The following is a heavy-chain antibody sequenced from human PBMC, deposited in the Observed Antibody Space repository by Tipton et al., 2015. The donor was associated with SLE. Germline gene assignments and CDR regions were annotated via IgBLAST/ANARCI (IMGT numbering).Heavy chain of an antibody. Sequence: QLVQSGAEVKKPGESLRISCKGSGYSFTSYWISWVRQMPGKGLEWMGRIDPSDSYTNYSPSFQGHVTISADKSISTAYLQWSSLKASDTAMYYCARQEVGATFYYYYGMDVWGQGTTVTVSS. D-gene: IGHD1-26*01. CDR2: IDPSDSYT. J-gene: IGHJ6*02. CDR3: ARQEVGATFYYYYGMDV. V-gene: IGHV5-10-1*01. CDR1: GYSFTSYW.